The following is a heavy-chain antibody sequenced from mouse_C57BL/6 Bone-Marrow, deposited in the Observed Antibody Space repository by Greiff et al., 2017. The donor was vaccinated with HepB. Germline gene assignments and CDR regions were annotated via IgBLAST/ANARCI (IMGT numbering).Heavy chain of an antibody. CDR2: IDPETGGT. CDR1: GYTFTDYE. V-gene: IGHV1-15*01. J-gene: IGHJ4*01. CDR3: TREGLITTVTSYAMDY. D-gene: IGHD1-1*01. Sequence: VQLQQSGAELVRPGASVTLSCKASGYTFTDYEMHWVKQTPVHGLEWIGAIDPETGGTAYNQKFKGKAILTADKSSSTAYMELRSLTSEDSAVYYCTREGLITTVTSYAMDYWGQGTSVTVSS.